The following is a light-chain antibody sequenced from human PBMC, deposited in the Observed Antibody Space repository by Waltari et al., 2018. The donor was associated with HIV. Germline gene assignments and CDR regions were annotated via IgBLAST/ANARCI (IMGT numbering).Light chain of an antibody. V-gene: IGLV2-8*01. CDR2: EVI. Sequence: QSALTQPPSASGSPGQSVTISCSGTSSDVGGYNYVSWYQRHPGKAPKLLIYEVIQRHSGVPDRFFGSKSGTTASLTVSGLQAEDEADYFCSSYAGDYNLVFGGGTKLTVL. CDR1: SSDVGGYNY. J-gene: IGLJ3*02. CDR3: SSYAGDYNLV.